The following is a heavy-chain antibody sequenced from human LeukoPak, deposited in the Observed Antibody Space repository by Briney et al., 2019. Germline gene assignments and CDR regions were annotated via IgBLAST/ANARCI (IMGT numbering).Heavy chain of an antibody. D-gene: IGHD3-16*02. CDR2: IYYSGST. CDR1: GGSISSNSYY. Sequence: DPSETLSLTCAVSGGSISSNSYYWGWIRQPPGKGLEWIGSIYYSGSTYYNPSLKSRVTISVDTSKNQFSLKLSSVTAADTAVYYCAREEVDDYVWGSYRCFDYWGQGTLVTVSS. J-gene: IGHJ4*02. CDR3: AREEVDDYVWGSYRCFDY. V-gene: IGHV4-39*07.